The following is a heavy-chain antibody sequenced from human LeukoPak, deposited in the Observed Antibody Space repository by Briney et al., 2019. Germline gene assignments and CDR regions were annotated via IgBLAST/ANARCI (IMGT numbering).Heavy chain of an antibody. D-gene: IGHD2-15*01. Sequence: PSETLSLTCTVSGGSISDSYWNWIWQPPGKGLEWIGYISYSGSTNYNPSLKSRVTISLDTPKNQFSLKLSSVTAADTAVYYCARGNRDCSGGSCYVNWFDPWGQGTLVTVSS. CDR1: GGSISDSY. CDR2: ISYSGST. V-gene: IGHV4-59*01. CDR3: ARGNRDCSGGSCYVNWFDP. J-gene: IGHJ5*02.